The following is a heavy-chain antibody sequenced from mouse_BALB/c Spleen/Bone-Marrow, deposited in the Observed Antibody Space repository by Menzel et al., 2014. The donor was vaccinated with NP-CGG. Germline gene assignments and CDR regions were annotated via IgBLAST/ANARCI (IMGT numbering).Heavy chain of an antibody. Sequence: EVQLQQSGPELVKPGTSMKISCEASGYSFTGYTMNWVKQSHGKNLEWIGLIYPYNGGTTYNQKFKGKATFTIDKASSTAYMELLSLTSEDSAVYYCARSDYYGSSYKAWFTYWGQGALVTVSA. CDR2: IYPYNGGT. D-gene: IGHD1-1*01. J-gene: IGHJ3*01. CDR1: GYSFTGYT. CDR3: ARSDYYGSSYKAWFTY. V-gene: IGHV1-18*01.